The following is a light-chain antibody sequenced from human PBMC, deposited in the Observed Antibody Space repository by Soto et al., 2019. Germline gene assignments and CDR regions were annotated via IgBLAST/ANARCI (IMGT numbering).Light chain of an antibody. J-gene: IGLJ1*01. V-gene: IGLV2-14*01. Sequence: QSALTQPASVSGSPGQSITISCTGTSSDVGGYNYVSWFQQHPGKAPKLMISDVSNRPSGVSNRFSGSKSGNTASLTISGLQAEDEADYYCLSYTTSSTAYVFGTGTKVTV. CDR2: DVS. CDR3: LSYTTSSTAYV. CDR1: SSDVGGYNY.